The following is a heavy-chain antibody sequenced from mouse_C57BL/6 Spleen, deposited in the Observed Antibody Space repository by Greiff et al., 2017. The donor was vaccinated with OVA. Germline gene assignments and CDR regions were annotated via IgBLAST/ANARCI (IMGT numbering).Heavy chain of an antibody. D-gene: IGHD2-4*01. CDR1: GYTFTDYN. J-gene: IGHJ3*01. Sequence: VQLKESGPELVKPGASVKIPCKASGYTFTDYNMDWVKQSHGQSLEWIGDINPNNGGTIYNQKFKGKATLTVDKSSSTAYMELRSLTSEDTAVYYCARSLYYDYDFWFAYWGQGTLVTVSA. CDR2: INPNNGGT. V-gene: IGHV1-18*01. CDR3: ARSLYYDYDFWFAY.